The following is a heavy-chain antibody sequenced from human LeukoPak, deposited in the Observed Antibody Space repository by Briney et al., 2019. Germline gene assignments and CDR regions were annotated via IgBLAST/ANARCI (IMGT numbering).Heavy chain of an antibody. CDR2: IYPGDSDT. V-gene: IGHV5-51*01. J-gene: IGHJ3*02. CDR1: GSFFTSYW. Sequence: LGSSLQISFQGSGSFFTSYWICGGRQMPGKGLGGVGIIYPGDSDTKYSPSFQCHVTISDDKAISTSSLLWRSLNASEPAMNYCGRTKTTTRRDAFDMWGQGTMVSVSS. CDR3: GRTKTTTRRDAFDM. D-gene: IGHD1-1*01.